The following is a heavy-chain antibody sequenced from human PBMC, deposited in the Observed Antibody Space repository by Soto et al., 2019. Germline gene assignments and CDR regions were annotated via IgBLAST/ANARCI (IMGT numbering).Heavy chain of an antibody. Sequence: QVQLVLSGAEVKKPGSSVKVSCKASGGTFSSYTISWVRQAPGQGLEWMGRIIPILGIANYAQKFQGRVTITADKSTSTAYMELSSLRSEDTAVYYCARAETTVASFDPWGQGTLVTVSS. CDR2: IIPILGIA. CDR3: ARAETTVASFDP. V-gene: IGHV1-69*02. CDR1: GGTFSSYT. D-gene: IGHD4-17*01. J-gene: IGHJ5*02.